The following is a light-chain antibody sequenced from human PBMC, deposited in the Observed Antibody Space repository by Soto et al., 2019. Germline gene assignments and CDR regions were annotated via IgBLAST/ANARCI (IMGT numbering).Light chain of an antibody. CDR1: QCVASN. Sequence: EIVMTQSPASLSVSPGDGATLSCRASQCVASNVAWYQQKPGPGPRLLIHGASTRAVGVPARFSGSGSGTDFTLTISSLQSEDFAVYYCQQYHNWPPQYAFGQGTKLQIK. V-gene: IGKV3-15*01. CDR3: QQYHNWPPQYA. J-gene: IGKJ2*01. CDR2: GAS.